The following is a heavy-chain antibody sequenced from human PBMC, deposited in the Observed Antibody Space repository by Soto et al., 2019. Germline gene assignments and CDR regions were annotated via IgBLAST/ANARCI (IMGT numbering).Heavy chain of an antibody. CDR3: GGLEGLATISYYFDY. CDR2: VYYSGST. CDR1: GGSVSSSSYY. J-gene: IGHJ4*02. Sequence: PSETLSLTCTVSGGSVSSSSYYWGWVRQPPGKGLEWIGSVYYSGSTYYNPSLESRVTISVDKSKNQFSLKLMSLSAADTAVYYCGGLEGLATISYYFDYWGQGALVTVS. V-gene: IGHV4-39*01. D-gene: IGHD3-9*01.